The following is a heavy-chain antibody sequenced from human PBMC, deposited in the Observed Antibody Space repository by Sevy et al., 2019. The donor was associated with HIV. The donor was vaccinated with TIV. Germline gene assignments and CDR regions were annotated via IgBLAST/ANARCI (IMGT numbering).Heavy chain of an antibody. CDR2: IIPILNTV. CDR1: GGIFKSYG. D-gene: IGHD6-19*01. Sequence: ASVKVSCKASGGIFKSYGISWVRQAPGQGLEWMGGIIPILNTVHYAQKLQGRVTITADESTKTAYMELSSLRSEDTAVYYCVRGGGNGWYYFDYWGQETLVTVSS. CDR3: VRGGGNGWYYFDY. J-gene: IGHJ4*02. V-gene: IGHV1-69*13.